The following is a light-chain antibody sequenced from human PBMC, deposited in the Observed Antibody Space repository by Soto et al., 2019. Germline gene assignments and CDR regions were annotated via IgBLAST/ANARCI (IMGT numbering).Light chain of an antibody. V-gene: IGKV3-20*01. CDR1: QTVSSTY. CDR2: GAA. CDR3: QQYGTSPST. Sequence: EIALTQSQGSLSLSPGERATLSCRASQTVSSTYLAWYQQKPGQAPRLLIYGAASRATGIPDRFSGSGSGTDFTLTIRRLDPEDFAVYYCQQYGTSPSTFGGGTKVDIK. J-gene: IGKJ4*01.